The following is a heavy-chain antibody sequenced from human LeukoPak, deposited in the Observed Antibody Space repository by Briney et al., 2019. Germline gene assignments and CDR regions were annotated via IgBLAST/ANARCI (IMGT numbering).Heavy chain of an antibody. CDR2: IWYDGSNK. CDR3: AGSFGELLDY. V-gene: IGHV3-33*01. Sequence: GRSLRLSCAASGFTFISYGMHWVRQAPGKGLEWVAVIWYDGSNKYYADSVKGRFTISRDNSKNTLYLQMNSLRAEDTAVYYCAGSFGELLDYWGQGTLVTVSS. CDR1: GFTFISYG. D-gene: IGHD3-10*01. J-gene: IGHJ4*02.